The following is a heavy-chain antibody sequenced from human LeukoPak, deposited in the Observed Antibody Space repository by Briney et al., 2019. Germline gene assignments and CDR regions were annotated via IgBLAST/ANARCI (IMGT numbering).Heavy chain of an antibody. D-gene: IGHD6-19*01. J-gene: IGHJ4*02. CDR1: GFTFDDYA. CDR2: ISWNSGSI. V-gene: IGHV3-9*01. CDR3: AKGDPIAVAGMFDY. Sequence: GGSLRLSCTASGFTFDDYAMHWVRQAPGKGLEWVSGISWNSGSIGYADSVKGRFTISRDNAKNSLYLQMNSLRAEDTALYYCAKGDPIAVAGMFDYWGQGTLVTVSS.